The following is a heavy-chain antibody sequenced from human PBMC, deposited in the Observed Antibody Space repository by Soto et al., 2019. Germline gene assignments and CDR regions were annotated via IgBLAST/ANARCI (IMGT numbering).Heavy chain of an antibody. V-gene: IGHV1-2*04. CDR2: INPNSGGT. CDR3: ARGRAAAGTNTKYFDY. J-gene: IGHJ4*02. CDR1: GYTFTGYY. Sequence: GASVKVSCKASGYTFTGYYMHWVRQAPGQGLEWMGWINPNSGGTNYAQKFQGWVTMTRDTSISTAYMELSRLRSDDTAVYYCARGRAAAGTNTKYFDYWGQGTLVTVSS. D-gene: IGHD6-13*01.